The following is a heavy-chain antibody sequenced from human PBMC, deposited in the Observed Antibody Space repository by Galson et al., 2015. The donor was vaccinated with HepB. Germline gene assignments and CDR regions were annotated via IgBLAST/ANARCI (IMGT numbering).Heavy chain of an antibody. Sequence: SLRLSCAASGFTFSSYAMHWVRQAPGKGLEWVAVISYDGSNKYYADSVKGRFTISRDNSKNTLYLQMNSLRAEDTAVYYCAREQNTGGYYYFDYWGQGTLVTVSS. CDR1: GFTFSSYA. CDR2: ISYDGSNK. V-gene: IGHV3-30-3*01. D-gene: IGHD5-18*01. J-gene: IGHJ4*02. CDR3: AREQNTGGYYYFDY.